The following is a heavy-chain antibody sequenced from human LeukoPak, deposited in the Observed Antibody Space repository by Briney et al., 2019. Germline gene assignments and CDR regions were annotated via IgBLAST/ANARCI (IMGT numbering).Heavy chain of an antibody. CDR1: GVSISSGSNY. V-gene: IGHV4-39*07. Sequence: SETLSLTCRVSGVSISSGSNYWGWIRQPPGKTLEWIGSIYSSGSTYYNSSRKSRVIILIDTAKNHFSLNLSSVTAADTAVYYCARSDGYGLVGIWGQGTMVTVSS. J-gene: IGHJ3*02. D-gene: IGHD3-10*01. CDR2: IYSSGST. CDR3: ARSDGYGLVGI.